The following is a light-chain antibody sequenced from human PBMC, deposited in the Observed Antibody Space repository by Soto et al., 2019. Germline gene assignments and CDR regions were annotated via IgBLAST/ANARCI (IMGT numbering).Light chain of an antibody. CDR2: AAS. CDR3: QKYNSAPLT. Sequence: DIQMTQSPSSLSASVGDRVTITCQASQDINNYLNWYQQKPGKAPKLLIYAASTLQSGVPSRFSGSGSGTDFTLTISCLQSEDVATYYCQKYNSAPLTFGQGTRLEIK. V-gene: IGKV1-27*01. J-gene: IGKJ5*01. CDR1: QDINNY.